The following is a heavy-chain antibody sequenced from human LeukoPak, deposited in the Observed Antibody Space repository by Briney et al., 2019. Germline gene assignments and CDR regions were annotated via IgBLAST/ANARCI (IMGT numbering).Heavy chain of an antibody. D-gene: IGHD2-15*01. CDR1: GFTFSSYA. CDR3: ARGVVVAATATSNWFDP. V-gene: IGHV3-30*04. CDR2: ISYDGSNK. Sequence: GGSLRLSCAASGFTFSSYAMSWVRQAPGKGLEWVAVISYDGSNKFYADSVKGRFTISRDNSKNTLYLQMNSLRAEDTAVYYCARGVVVAATATSNWFDPWGQGTLVTVSS. J-gene: IGHJ5*02.